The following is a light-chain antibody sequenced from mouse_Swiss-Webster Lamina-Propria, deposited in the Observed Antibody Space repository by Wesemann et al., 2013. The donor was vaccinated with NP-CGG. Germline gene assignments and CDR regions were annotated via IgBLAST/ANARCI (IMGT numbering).Light chain of an antibody. CDR2: GAS. V-gene: IGKV6-20*01. CDR3: GQSYSYPFT. CDR1: ENVGTY. J-gene: IGKJ4*01. Sequence: NIVMTQSPKSMSMSVGERVTLSCKASENVGTYVSWYQQKPEQSPKLLIYGASNRCTGVPDRFTGSGSATDFTLTISSVQAEDLADYHCGQSYSYPFTFGSGTKLEIK.